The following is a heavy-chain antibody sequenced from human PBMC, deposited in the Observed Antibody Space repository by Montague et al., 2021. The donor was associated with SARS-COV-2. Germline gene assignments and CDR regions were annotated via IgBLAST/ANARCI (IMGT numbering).Heavy chain of an antibody. CDR1: GFSVSSNY. CDR3: ARDLDGAFDI. CDR2: IHSGGGT. V-gene: IGHV3-66*02. J-gene: IGHJ3*02. Sequence: SLRLSCAASGFSVSSNYMSWVRQAPGKGLEWVSLIHSGGGTSSADSVQGRFTTSRDNSKNTLFLQMNSLRAEDTAVYYCARDLDGAFDIWGQGTRVTVSS.